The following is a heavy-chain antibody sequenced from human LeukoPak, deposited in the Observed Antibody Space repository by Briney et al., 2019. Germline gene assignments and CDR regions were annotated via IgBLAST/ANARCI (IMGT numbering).Heavy chain of an antibody. Sequence: GSVKVSCKASGYTFTGYYMHWVRQAPGQGLEWMGWINPNSGGTNYAQKFQGRVTMTRDTSISTAYMELSRLRSDDTAVYYCARLSGWEPPKDAFDIWGQGTMVTVSS. V-gene: IGHV1-2*02. D-gene: IGHD1-26*01. CDR3: ARLSGWEPPKDAFDI. CDR1: GYTFTGYY. CDR2: INPNSGGT. J-gene: IGHJ3*02.